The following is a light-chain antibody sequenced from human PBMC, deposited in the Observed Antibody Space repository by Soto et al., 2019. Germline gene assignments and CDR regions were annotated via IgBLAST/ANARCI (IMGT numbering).Light chain of an antibody. Sequence: DILMTQSPSTLSASVRDRVTITCRASQTISTRLAWYQQKPGRAPKLLIYDASRLDGGVPSRFSGSGSGTEFTLTISSLQPDDVANYYCQQYNVHSTFGQGTEVE. J-gene: IGKJ1*01. CDR1: QTISTR. CDR3: QQYNVHST. V-gene: IGKV1-5*01. CDR2: DAS.